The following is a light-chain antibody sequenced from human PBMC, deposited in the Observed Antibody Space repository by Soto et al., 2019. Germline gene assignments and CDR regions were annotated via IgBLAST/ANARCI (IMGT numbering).Light chain of an antibody. J-gene: IGKJ1*01. CDR2: GAT. Sequence: DIQMTQSPSSLSASIGDRVTITCRASQSISSYLNWYQQKPGKAPMLLIYGATNLPSGVPSRFSGSGSRTDFTLTISSIQPEDFVTYFCQQRFSVRSCTFGEGTTVEIK. CDR1: QSISSY. CDR3: QQRFSVRSCT. V-gene: IGKV1-39*01.